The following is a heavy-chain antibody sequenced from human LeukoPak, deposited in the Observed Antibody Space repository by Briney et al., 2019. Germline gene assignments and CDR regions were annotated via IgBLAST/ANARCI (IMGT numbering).Heavy chain of an antibody. V-gene: IGHV3-30-3*01. CDR1: GFTFSSYA. CDR3: ARDGDGGSGWYYFDY. D-gene: IGHD6-19*01. Sequence: GGSLRLSCAASGFTFSSYAMHWVRQAPGKGLEWVAVISYDGSNKYYADSVKSRFTISRDNSKNTLYLQMNSLRAEDTAVYYCARDGDGGSGWYYFDYWGQGTLVTVSS. CDR2: ISYDGSNK. J-gene: IGHJ4*02.